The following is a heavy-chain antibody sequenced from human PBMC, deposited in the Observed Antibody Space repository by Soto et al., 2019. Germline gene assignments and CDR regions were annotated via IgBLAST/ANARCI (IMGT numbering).Heavy chain of an antibody. J-gene: IGHJ6*02. V-gene: IGHV3-23*01. Sequence: GGSLRLSCAASGFTFSSYAISWVRQAAGKGLEWVSAISGGGGSTYYADSVKGRVSISRDNSKNTLYLQMNSLRAEDTAVYYCAKVSLGATTITDYYYYGMDVWGQGTTVTVSS. CDR1: GFTFSSYA. D-gene: IGHD1-26*01. CDR3: AKVSLGATTITDYYYYGMDV. CDR2: ISGGGGST.